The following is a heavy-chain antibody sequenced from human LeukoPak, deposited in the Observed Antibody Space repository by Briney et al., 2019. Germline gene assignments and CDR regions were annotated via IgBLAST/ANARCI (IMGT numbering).Heavy chain of an antibody. CDR3: AREYPDDGDGWGY. CDR2: ISGSGTSI. Sequence: PGGSLRLSCATSGFTFSNYEVNWGRQAPGKGRAWVSYISGSGTSISYAYSVKGRFTISRDTAKNSVYLQMPSLTGEDTAVYYCAREYPDDGDGWGYWGQGTLVTVSS. CDR1: GFTFSNYE. D-gene: IGHD3-10*01. J-gene: IGHJ4*02. V-gene: IGHV3-48*03.